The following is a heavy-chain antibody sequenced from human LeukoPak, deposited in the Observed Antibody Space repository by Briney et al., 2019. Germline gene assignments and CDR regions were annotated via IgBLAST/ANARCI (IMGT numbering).Heavy chain of an antibody. CDR3: AELGITMIGGV. CDR2: ISSSSSYI. J-gene: IGHJ6*03. V-gene: IGHV3-21*01. D-gene: IGHD3-10*02. CDR1: GFTFSSYA. Sequence: GGSLRLSCAASGFTFSSYAMHWVRQAPGKGLEWVSSISSSSSYIYYADSVKGRFTISRDNAKNSLYLQMNSLRAEDTAVYYCAELGITMIGGVWGKGTTVTIS.